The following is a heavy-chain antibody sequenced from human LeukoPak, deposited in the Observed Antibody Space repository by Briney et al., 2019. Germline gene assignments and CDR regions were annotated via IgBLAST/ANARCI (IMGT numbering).Heavy chain of an antibody. V-gene: IGHV4-59*01. CDR2: IYYSGST. J-gene: IGHJ2*01. Sequence: SETLSLTCTVSGGSISSYYWSWIRQPPGKGLEWIGYIYYSGSTNYNPSLKSRVTISVDTSKNQFSLKLSSVTAADTAVYYCARAPHSPRYFDLWGRGTLVTVSS. CDR1: GGSISSYY. CDR3: ARAPHSPRYFDL. D-gene: IGHD5-18*01.